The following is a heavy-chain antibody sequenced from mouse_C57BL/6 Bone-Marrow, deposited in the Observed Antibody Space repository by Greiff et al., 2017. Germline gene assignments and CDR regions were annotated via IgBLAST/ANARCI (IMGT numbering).Heavy chain of an antibody. J-gene: IGHJ1*03. CDR3: AKNGFITTVVARYFDV. CDR2: LWRGGST. D-gene: IGHD1-1*01. CDR1: GFSLTSYG. V-gene: IGHV2-5*01. Sequence: VQGVESGPGLVQPSQSLSITCTVSGFSLTSYGVHWVRQSPGKGLEWLGVLWRGGSTDYNAAFMSRLSITKDNSKSQVFFKMNSLQADDTAIYYCAKNGFITTVVARYFDVWGTGTTVTVSS.